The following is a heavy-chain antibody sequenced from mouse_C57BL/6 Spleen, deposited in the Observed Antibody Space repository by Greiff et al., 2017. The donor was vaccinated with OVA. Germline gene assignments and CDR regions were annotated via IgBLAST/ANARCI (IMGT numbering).Heavy chain of an antibody. V-gene: IGHV1-69*01. CDR1: GYTFTSYW. D-gene: IGHD1-2*01. Sequence: VQLQQPGAELVMPGASVKLSCKASGYTFTSYWMHWVKQRPGQGLEWIGEIDPSDSYTNYNQKFKGKSTLTVDKSSSTAYMQLSSLTSEDSAVYYCASTRTTAVMDYWGQGTSVTVSS. CDR2: IDPSDSYT. J-gene: IGHJ4*01. CDR3: ASTRTTAVMDY.